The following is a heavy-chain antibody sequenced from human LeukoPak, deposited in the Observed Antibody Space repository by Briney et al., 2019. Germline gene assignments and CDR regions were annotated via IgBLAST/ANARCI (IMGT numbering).Heavy chain of an antibody. CDR1: GFTFSSYA. V-gene: IGHV3-23*01. CDR2: ISGCGAST. Sequence: GGSLRLSCAASGFTFSSYAMSWVRQAPGKGLEWVSAISGCGASTYYADSVKGRFTISRDNSKNTLYLQMNSLRAEDTAVYYCAKDHRVAARPYYFDYWGQGTLVTVSS. J-gene: IGHJ4*02. D-gene: IGHD6-6*01. CDR3: AKDHRVAARPYYFDY.